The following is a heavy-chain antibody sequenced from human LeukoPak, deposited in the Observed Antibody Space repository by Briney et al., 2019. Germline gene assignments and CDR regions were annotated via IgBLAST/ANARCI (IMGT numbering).Heavy chain of an antibody. CDR1: GFTFSSYW. V-gene: IGHV3-74*01. CDR2: INSDGSYR. CDR3: ASDTFGGDDF. J-gene: IGHJ4*02. Sequence: GGSLRLSCEASGFTFSSYWMHWVRQAPGKGLVWVSRINSDGSYRDYAVSVKTRFTISRDNAKNTLYLQMNSLRAEDTAVYYCASDTFGGDDFWGQGTLVTVSS. D-gene: IGHD3-16*01.